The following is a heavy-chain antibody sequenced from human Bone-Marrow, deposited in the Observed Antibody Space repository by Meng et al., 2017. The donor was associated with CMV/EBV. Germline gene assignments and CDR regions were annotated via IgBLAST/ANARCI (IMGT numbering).Heavy chain of an antibody. CDR1: GFTFSSYG. V-gene: IGHV3-30*02. Sequence: LSCVASGFTFSSYGMHWVRQAPGKGLEWVAFIRYDGSNKYYADSVKGRFTISRDNSKNTLYLQMNSLRAEDTAVYYCAKRDYSGYDYGGDAFDIWGQGTMVTVSS. CDR2: IRYDGSNK. CDR3: AKRDYSGYDYGGDAFDI. D-gene: IGHD5-12*01. J-gene: IGHJ3*02.